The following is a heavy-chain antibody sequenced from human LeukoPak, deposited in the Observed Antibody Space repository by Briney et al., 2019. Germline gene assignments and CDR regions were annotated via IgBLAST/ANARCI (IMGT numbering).Heavy chain of an antibody. CDR2: VYSSGST. CDR3: ARDRGDPLTGYLDAFDI. D-gene: IGHD3-9*01. J-gene: IGHJ3*02. V-gene: IGHV4-61*01. CDR1: GASVSSGTYY. Sequence: SETLSLTCTVSGASVSSGTYYWTWIRQPPGKGLEWIGYVYSSGSTNCSPSLKSRVTMSLEMSKNQFSLRLSSVTAADTAVYYCARDRGDPLTGYLDAFDIWGQGTMVTVSS.